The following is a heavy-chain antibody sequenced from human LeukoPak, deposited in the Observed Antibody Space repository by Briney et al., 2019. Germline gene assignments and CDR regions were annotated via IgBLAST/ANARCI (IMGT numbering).Heavy chain of an antibody. CDR3: AREGNCGGGRCSGFQH. J-gene: IGHJ1*01. V-gene: IGHV1-3*01. CDR2: IGVYNGHT. D-gene: IGHD2-15*01. CDR1: GYTFTSYY. Sequence: ASVKVSCKASGYTFTSYYMHWVRQAPGQGLEWMGWIGVYNGHTKYSEKFQGRFTITRDRSASTAYMELSSLIFDDTAVYYCAREGNCGGGRCSGFQHWGQGTLVSVSS.